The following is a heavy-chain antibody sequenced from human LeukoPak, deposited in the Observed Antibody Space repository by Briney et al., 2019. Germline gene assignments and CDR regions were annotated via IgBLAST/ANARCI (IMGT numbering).Heavy chain of an antibody. CDR2: ISSSSSTI. CDR1: GFTFSSYS. CDR3: ARGAITMVRGWEFDY. V-gene: IGHV3-48*01. Sequence: GGSLRLSCAASGFTFSSYSMNWVRQAPGKGLEWVSYISSSSSTIFYADSVKGRFTISRDNSKNTLYLQMNSLRAEDTAVYFCARGAITMVRGWEFDYWGQGTLVTVSS. J-gene: IGHJ4*02. D-gene: IGHD3-10*01.